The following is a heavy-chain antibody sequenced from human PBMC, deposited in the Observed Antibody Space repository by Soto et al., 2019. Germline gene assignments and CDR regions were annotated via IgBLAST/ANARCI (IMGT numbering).Heavy chain of an antibody. Sequence: RRLSCAASGFTFSSYAMSWVRQAPGKGLEWVSAISGSGGSTYYADSVKGRFTISRDNSKNTLYLQMNSLRAEDTAVYYCAKDGRRWLQITLDYWGQGTLVTVSS. CDR1: GFTFSSYA. V-gene: IGHV3-23*01. CDR3: AKDGRRWLQITLDY. D-gene: IGHD5-12*01. J-gene: IGHJ4*02. CDR2: ISGSGGST.